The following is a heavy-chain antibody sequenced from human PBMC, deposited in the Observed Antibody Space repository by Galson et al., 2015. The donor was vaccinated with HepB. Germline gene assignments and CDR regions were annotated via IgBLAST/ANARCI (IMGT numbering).Heavy chain of an antibody. CDR3: ARSSTNPGPNSFDY. D-gene: IGHD1-26*01. CDR1: GDSVSSNSAA. J-gene: IGHJ4*02. CDR2: TYYRSKWYN. V-gene: IGHV6-1*01. Sequence: CAISGDSVSSNSAAWNWIRQSPSRGLEWLGRTYYRSKWYNDYAVSVKSRITINPDTSKNQFSLQLNSVTPEDTAVYYCARSSTNPGPNSFDYWGQGTLVTVSS.